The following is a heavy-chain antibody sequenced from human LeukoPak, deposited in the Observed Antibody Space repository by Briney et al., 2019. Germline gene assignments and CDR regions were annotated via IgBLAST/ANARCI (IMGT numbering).Heavy chain of an antibody. V-gene: IGHV3-30*04. D-gene: IGHD2-2*01. CDR2: ISYDGSNK. Sequence: GRSLRLSCAASGFTFSSYAMHWVRQAPGKGLEWVAVISYDGSNKYYADSVKGRFTISRDNSKNTLYLQMDSLRAEDTAVYYCATLGEDIVVVPAASPGWGQGTLVTVSS. J-gene: IGHJ4*02. CDR1: GFTFSSYA. CDR3: ATLGEDIVVVPAASPG.